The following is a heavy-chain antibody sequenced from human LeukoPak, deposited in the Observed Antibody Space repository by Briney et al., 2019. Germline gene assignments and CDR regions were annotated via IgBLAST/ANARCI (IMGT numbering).Heavy chain of an antibody. J-gene: IGHJ4*02. CDR3: TTDLLDY. Sequence: PGGSLRLSCTASGFTLFTFDNAWMSWIRQTPGKGLEWIGRIKSKSDGGTTDYTAPVKGRFSISRDDSKNTVYLQVNSLKTEDTAVYYCTTDLLDYWGQGTLVTVSS. V-gene: IGHV3-15*01. CDR1: GFTLFTFDNAW. CDR2: IKSKSDGGTT.